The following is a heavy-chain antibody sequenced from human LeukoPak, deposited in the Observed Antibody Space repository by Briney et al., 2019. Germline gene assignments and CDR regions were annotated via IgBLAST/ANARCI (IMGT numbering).Heavy chain of an antibody. CDR1: GYFISSGYY. CDR3: AKVGYCDAGPCYFDS. Sequence: PETLSLTCTVSGYFISSGYYWGWIRQSPGKGLEWIGTMFHSGNTYYNPSLNSRVTLSVDTSKNQFSLELNSVTAADTAVYYCAKVGYCDAGPCYFDSWGQGTLVTVSS. CDR2: MFHSGNT. V-gene: IGHV4-38-2*02. D-gene: IGHD2-15*01. J-gene: IGHJ4*02.